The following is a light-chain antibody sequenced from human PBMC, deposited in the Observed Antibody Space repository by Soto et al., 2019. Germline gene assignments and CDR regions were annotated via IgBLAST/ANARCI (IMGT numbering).Light chain of an antibody. J-gene: IGLJ1*01. CDR3: SSYTRRSTYV. Sequence: QSVLTQAASVSGSPGQSISIPCSGTSSGVGSYNVVSWYQQHPGKAPKLVIYDVSNRPSGVSPRFSGAKSGNTASLTIAGLQAEDEADYYCSSYTRRSTYVFGTGTKVTV. V-gene: IGLV2-14*03. CDR1: SSGVGSYNV. CDR2: DVS.